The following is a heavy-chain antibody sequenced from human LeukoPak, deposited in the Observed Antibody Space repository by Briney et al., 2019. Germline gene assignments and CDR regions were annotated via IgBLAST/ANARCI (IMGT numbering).Heavy chain of an antibody. Sequence: SETLSLTCTVSGYSISSGYYWGWIRQPPGKGLEWIGSIYHSGGTYYNPSLKSRVTISVDTSKNQFSLKLSSVTAADTAVYYCARDTFGAAARNWFDPWGQGTLVTVSS. J-gene: IGHJ5*02. CDR2: IYHSGGT. D-gene: IGHD3-16*01. V-gene: IGHV4-38-2*02. CDR3: ARDTFGAAARNWFDP. CDR1: GYSISSGYY.